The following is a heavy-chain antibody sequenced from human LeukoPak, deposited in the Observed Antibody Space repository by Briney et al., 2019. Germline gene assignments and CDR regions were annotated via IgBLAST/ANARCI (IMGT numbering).Heavy chain of an antibody. CDR2: INHSGST. D-gene: IGHD6-25*01. Sequence: SETLSLTCAVYGGSFSGYYWSWIRQPPGKGLEWIGEINHSGSTNYNPSLKSRVTISVDTSKNQFSLKPSSVTAADTAVYYCARASRGYRNAFDIWGQGTMVTVSS. J-gene: IGHJ3*02. CDR3: ARASRGYRNAFDI. V-gene: IGHV4-34*01. CDR1: GGSFSGYY.